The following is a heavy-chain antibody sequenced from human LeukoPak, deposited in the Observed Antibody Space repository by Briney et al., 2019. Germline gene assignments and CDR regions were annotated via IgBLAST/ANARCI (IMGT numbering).Heavy chain of an antibody. CDR1: GGSVSSGSYY. CDR2: IYYSGST. J-gene: IGHJ6*02. CDR3: ARVESYYYGMDV. Sequence: PSETLSLTCTVSGGSVSSGSYYWSWIRQPPGKGLEWIGYIYYSGSTNYNPSLKSRVTISVDTSKNQFSLKLSSVTAADTAVCYCARVESYYYGMDVWGQGTTVTVSS. V-gene: IGHV4-61*01.